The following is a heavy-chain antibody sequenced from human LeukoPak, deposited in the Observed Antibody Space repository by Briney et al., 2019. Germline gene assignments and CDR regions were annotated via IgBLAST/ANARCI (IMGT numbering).Heavy chain of an antibody. CDR1: GFTFSSYG. D-gene: IGHD3-10*01. CDR3: TTVLWFGELSHAFDI. Sequence: PGGSLRLSCAASGFTFSSYGMHRVRQAPGKGLEWVAVISYDGSNKYYADSVKGRFTISRDNSKNTLYLQMNSLKTEDTAVYYCTTVLWFGELSHAFDIWGQGTMVTVSS. J-gene: IGHJ3*02. CDR2: ISYDGSNK. V-gene: IGHV3-30*03.